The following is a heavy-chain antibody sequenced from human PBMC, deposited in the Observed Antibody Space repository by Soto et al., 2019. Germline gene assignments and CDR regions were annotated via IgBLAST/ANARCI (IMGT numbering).Heavy chain of an antibody. Sequence: SQTLSLTCAISGDSVSSNSAAWNWIRQSPSRGLEWLGRTYYRSKWYNDYAVSVKSRITINLDTSKNQFSLQLNSVTPEDTAVYYCARASGYCSGGSCGRSSFDYWGQGTLVTVSS. CDR1: GDSVSSNSAA. CDR3: ARASGYCSGGSCGRSSFDY. V-gene: IGHV6-1*01. D-gene: IGHD2-15*01. J-gene: IGHJ4*02. CDR2: TYYRSKWYN.